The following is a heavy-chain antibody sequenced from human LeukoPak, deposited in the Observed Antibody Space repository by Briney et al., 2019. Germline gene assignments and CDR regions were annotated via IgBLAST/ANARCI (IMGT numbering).Heavy chain of an antibody. CDR3: ARQFSGWTTY. Sequence: GGSLRLSCAASGFTFSNYYMNWVRQAPGKGLEWVSSISPSSSAIYYADSVKGRFTISRVNAENSVYLQMNSLRDEDTAVYYCARQFSGWTTYWGQGTLVTVSS. V-gene: IGHV3-48*02. CDR1: GFTFSNYY. J-gene: IGHJ4*02. D-gene: IGHD6-19*01. CDR2: ISPSSSAI.